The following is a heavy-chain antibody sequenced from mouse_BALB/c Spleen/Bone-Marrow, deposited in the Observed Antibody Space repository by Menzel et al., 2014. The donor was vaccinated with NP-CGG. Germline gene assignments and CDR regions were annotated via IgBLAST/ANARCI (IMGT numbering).Heavy chain of an antibody. CDR3: ALLLRYYAMDY. J-gene: IGHJ4*01. CDR2: IDPANGNT. D-gene: IGHD1-1*01. Sequence: VQLQQSGAELVKPGASVKLSCIASGFNIKDTYMHWVKQRPEQGLEWIGRIDPANGNTKYDPKFQGKATITADTSSNTAYLQLSSLTSEDTAVYYCALLLRYYAMDYWGQGTSVTVSS. V-gene: IGHV14-3*02. CDR1: GFNIKDTY.